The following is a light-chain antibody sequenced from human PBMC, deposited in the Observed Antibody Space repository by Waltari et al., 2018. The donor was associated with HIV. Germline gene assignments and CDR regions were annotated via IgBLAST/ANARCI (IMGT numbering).Light chain of an antibody. V-gene: IGLV2-14*01. CDR2: EVS. CDR1: SSYVGGYNY. Sequence: QSALTQPASVSGSPGQSITISCTGTSSYVGGYNYVSWYQQHPGKAPKLMIYEVSNRPSGVSNRFSGSKSGNTASLTISGLQAEDEADYYCSSYTSSSTDVVFGGGTKLTVL. CDR3: SSYTSSSTDVV. J-gene: IGLJ2*01.